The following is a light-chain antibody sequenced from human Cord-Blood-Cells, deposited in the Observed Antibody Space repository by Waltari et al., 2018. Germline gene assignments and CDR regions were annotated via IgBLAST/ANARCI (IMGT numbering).Light chain of an antibody. J-gene: IGKJ2*01. CDR2: DAS. CDR1: QSISSW. CDR3: QQYNSYSLYT. Sequence: DIQMTQSPSTLSASVGDRVTITCRAIQSISSWLDWYQQKPGKAPKLLIYDASSLESGVPSRFIGSGSGTEFTLTISSLQPDDFATYYCQQYNSYSLYTFGQGTKLEIK. V-gene: IGKV1-5*01.